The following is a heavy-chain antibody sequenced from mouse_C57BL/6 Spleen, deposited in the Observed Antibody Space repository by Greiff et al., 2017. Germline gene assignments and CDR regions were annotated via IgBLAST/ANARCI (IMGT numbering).Heavy chain of an antibody. V-gene: IGHV1-80*01. J-gene: IGHJ2*01. Sequence: VQLQQSRAELVKPGASVKISCKASGYAFSSYWMNWVKQRPGKGLEWIGPIYPGDGDTNYNGKFKGKATLTADKSSSTAYMQLSSLASADYSFYLCATTGTDFDYWGQGTTLTVSS. CDR3: ATTGTDFDY. D-gene: IGHD4-1*02. CDR2: IYPGDGDT. CDR1: GYAFSSYW.